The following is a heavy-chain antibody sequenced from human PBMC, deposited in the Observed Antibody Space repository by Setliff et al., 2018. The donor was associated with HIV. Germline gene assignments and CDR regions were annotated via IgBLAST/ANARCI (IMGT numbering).Heavy chain of an antibody. J-gene: IGHJ6*04. CDR2: ISAYNGNT. V-gene: IGHV1-18*01. D-gene: IGHD1-26*01. CDR1: GYTFTSYG. CDR3: ASAIVGLGYNFFSVDV. Sequence: GASVKVSCKASGYTFTSYGISWVRQAPGQGLEWMGWISAYNGNTNYAQKLQGRATMTTDTSTSTAYMELRSLRSDDTAVYYCASAIVGLGYNFFSVDVWGKGTTVTVSS.